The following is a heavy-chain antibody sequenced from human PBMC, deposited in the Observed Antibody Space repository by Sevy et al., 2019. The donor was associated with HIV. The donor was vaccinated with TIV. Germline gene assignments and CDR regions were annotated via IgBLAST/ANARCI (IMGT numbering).Heavy chain of an antibody. CDR2: INSDGSTT. J-gene: IGHJ4*02. Sequence: GGSLRLSCAASGFTLSSYWMHWVRQGPGKGLVWVSHINSDGSTTNYADFVKGRFTTSRDNAKNTLYLQMNSLRAEDTAVYYCARAYSGSWDNWGQGTLVTVSS. V-gene: IGHV3-74*01. CDR3: ARAYSGSWDN. D-gene: IGHD6-13*01. CDR1: GFTLSSYW.